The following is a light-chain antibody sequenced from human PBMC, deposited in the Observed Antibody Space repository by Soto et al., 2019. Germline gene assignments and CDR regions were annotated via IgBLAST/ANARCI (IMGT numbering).Light chain of an antibody. CDR2: DAS. CDR1: QSVSSY. Sequence: EIVMTQSPATLSLSPGERATLSCRGSQSVSSYLAWYQQKPGQAPRLLIYDASKRATGIPARFSGSGSGTDFTLTISRLEPEDFAVYYCQQYGSSGTFGQGTKVDIK. J-gene: IGKJ1*01. CDR3: QQYGSSGT. V-gene: IGKV3-11*01.